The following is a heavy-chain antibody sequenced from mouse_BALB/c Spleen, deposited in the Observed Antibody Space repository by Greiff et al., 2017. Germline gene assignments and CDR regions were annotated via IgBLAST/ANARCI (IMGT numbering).Heavy chain of an antibody. CDR3: ARVTAVVSYAMDY. J-gene: IGHJ4*01. CDR1: GFTFSSYA. D-gene: IGHD1-1*01. CDR2: ISSGGSYT. Sequence: EVKLVESGGGLVKPGGSLKLSCAASGFTFSSYAMSWVRQSPEKRLEWVAEISSGGSYTYYPATVTGRFTIARDNTKNTLYLEMSSLRSEDTAMYDCARVTAVVSYAMDYWGQGTSVTVSS. V-gene: IGHV5-9-4*01.